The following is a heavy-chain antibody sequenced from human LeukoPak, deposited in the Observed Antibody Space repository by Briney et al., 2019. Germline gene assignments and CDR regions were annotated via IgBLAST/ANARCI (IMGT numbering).Heavy chain of an antibody. CDR3: ARDRRCSSTSCYVKDVNWFDP. J-gene: IGHJ5*02. CDR2: IKQDGSER. Sequence: PGGSLRLSCEGSGFTFSTYWMSWVRQAPGKGLEWVANIKQDGSERDYVDSVKGRFTISRDNAKNSLYLQMNSLRAEDTAVYYCARDRRCSSTSCYVKDVNWFDPWGQGTLVTVSS. V-gene: IGHV3-7*01. D-gene: IGHD2-2*01. CDR1: GFTFSTYW.